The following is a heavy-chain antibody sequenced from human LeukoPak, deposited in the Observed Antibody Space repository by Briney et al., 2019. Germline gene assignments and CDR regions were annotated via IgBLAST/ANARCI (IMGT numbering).Heavy chain of an antibody. V-gene: IGHV4-59*01. Sequence: SETLSLTCAVYGGSFSGFYWSWIRQPPGKGLEWIGYIYYSGSTNYNPSLKSRVTISVDTSKNQFSLKLSFVTAADTAVYYCARVNPKYYDILTGYYRGYRWFDPWGQGTLVTVSS. CDR3: ARVNPKYYDILTGYYRGYRWFDP. D-gene: IGHD3-9*01. J-gene: IGHJ5*02. CDR1: GGSFSGFY. CDR2: IYYSGST.